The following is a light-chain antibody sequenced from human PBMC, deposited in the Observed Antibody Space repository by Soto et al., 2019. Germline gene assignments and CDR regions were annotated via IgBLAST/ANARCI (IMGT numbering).Light chain of an antibody. CDR2: EVS. V-gene: IGLV2-14*01. J-gene: IGLJ2*01. CDR3: SSYTSSSTPVV. CDR1: SRDVGGYNY. Sequence: QSALTQPASVSGSPGQSITISCTGPSRDVGGYNYVSWYQQHTGKAPKLMIYEVSNRPSGVSNRFSGSKSGNTASLTISGLQAEDEADYYCSSYTSSSTPVVFGGGTKVTVL.